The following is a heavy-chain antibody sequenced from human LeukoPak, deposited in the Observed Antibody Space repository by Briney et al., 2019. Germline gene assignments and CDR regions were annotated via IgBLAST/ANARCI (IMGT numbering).Heavy chain of an antibody. J-gene: IGHJ4*02. V-gene: IGHV3-23*01. D-gene: IGHD6-13*01. Sequence: GGSLRLSCAASGFAFSTYAMHWVRQAPGKGLEWVSAISGSGDSTYYGDSVKGRFTISRDNSKNTLYLQMNSLRAEDTAVYYCAKTRPLDSSSWSHGDYWGQGTLVTVSS. CDR1: GFAFSTYA. CDR2: ISGSGDST. CDR3: AKTRPLDSSSWSHGDY.